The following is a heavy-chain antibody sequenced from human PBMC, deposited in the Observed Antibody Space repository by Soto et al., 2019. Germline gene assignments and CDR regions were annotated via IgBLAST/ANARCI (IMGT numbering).Heavy chain of an antibody. CDR3: ASSTWQNYFDY. J-gene: IGHJ4*02. Sequence: EVQLVESGGGLVQPGGSLRLSCAASGFTFSTYWMHWVRQAPGTGLVWVSRINSDGSITNYADSVKGRFSISRDTAKNTLYLQMNSLRAEDTAVYYCASSTWQNYFDYWGQGTLVTVSS. CDR2: INSDGSIT. V-gene: IGHV3-74*01. CDR1: GFTFSTYW.